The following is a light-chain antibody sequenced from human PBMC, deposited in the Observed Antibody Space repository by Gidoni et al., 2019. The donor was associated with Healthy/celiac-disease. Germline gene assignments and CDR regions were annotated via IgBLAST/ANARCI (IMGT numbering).Light chain of an antibody. CDR2: GAS. Sequence: VLTQSPGTLSLSPGERATLSCRASQSVSSSYLAWYQQKPGQAPRLLIYGASSRATGIPDRFSGSGSGTDFTLTISRLEPEDFAVYYCQQYGSSPGTFGQGTKVEIK. J-gene: IGKJ1*01. CDR1: QSVSSSY. CDR3: QQYGSSPGT. V-gene: IGKV3-20*01.